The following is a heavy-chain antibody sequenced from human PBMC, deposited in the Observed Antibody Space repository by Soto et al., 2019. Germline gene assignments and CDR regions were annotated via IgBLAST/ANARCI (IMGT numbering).Heavy chain of an antibody. CDR2: IIPIFGTA. V-gene: IGHV1-69*01. CDR1: GGTFSSYA. Sequence: QVQLVQSGAEVQKPGSSVNVSCKASGGTFSSYAISWVRQAPGQGLEWMGGIIPIFGTANYAQKFQGRVTITADESRSTAYMELSSLRSEDMAVYYGARALVTMVLGDHQGYYCDYWGQGTLVTVSS. CDR3: ARALVTMVLGDHQGYYCDY. J-gene: IGHJ4*02. D-gene: IGHD3-10*01.